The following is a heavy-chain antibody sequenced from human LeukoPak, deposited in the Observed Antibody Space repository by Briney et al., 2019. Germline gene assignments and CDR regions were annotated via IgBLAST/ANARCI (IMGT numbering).Heavy chain of an antibody. D-gene: IGHD1-14*01. V-gene: IGHV3-48*03. Sequence: PGGSLRLSCAASGFSFSTYEMNWVRQAPGKGLEWVSYISSSGSTIYYADSVKGRFTISRDNAKNSLYLQMNSLRAEDTAVYYCARAARTEDFDYWGQGTLVTVSS. CDR1: GFSFSTYE. J-gene: IGHJ4*02. CDR3: ARAARTEDFDY. CDR2: ISSSGSTI.